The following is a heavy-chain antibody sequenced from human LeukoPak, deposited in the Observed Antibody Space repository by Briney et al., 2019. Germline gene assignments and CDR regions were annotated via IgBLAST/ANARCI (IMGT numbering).Heavy chain of an antibody. CDR2: VYYSGTT. Sequence: SETLSLTCTISGGSISSYYWNWIRQPPGKGLEWIGYVYYSGTTKYNPSFKSRVTISVDTSKNQFSLKLSSVTAADTAVYYCARTEAVTRAFDIWGQGTMVTVSS. V-gene: IGHV4-59*01. J-gene: IGHJ3*02. CDR1: GGSISSYY. D-gene: IGHD4-17*01. CDR3: ARTEAVTRAFDI.